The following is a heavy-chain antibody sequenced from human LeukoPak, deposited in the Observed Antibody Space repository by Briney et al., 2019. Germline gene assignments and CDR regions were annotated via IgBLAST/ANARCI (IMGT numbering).Heavy chain of an antibody. CDR3: ARGRPLVIDY. Sequence: SETLSLTCAVYGRSFSGYYWSWIRQPPGKGLEGIGEINNSGSTNYNPSLKSRVTISVDTSKSQFPLKLSSATSSDTAVYYCARGRPLVIDYWGQGTLVTVSS. D-gene: IGHD3-22*01. CDR2: INNSGST. J-gene: IGHJ4*02. CDR1: GRSFSGYY. V-gene: IGHV4-34*01.